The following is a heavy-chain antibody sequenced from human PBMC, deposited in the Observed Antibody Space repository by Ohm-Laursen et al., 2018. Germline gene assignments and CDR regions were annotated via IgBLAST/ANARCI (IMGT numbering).Heavy chain of an antibody. D-gene: IGHD6-13*01. CDR3: ARGYSSSRMRFDY. V-gene: IGHV1-69*06. CDR2: ITPIFGTA. CDR1: GVTFSSYA. J-gene: IGHJ4*02. Sequence: GPSVTASCKASGVTFSSYAISWVRQAPGEGLEWMGGITPIFGTANYVQKFQGRVTITADKSTSTAYMELSSLRSEDTAVYYCARGYSSSRMRFDYWGQGTLVSVSS.